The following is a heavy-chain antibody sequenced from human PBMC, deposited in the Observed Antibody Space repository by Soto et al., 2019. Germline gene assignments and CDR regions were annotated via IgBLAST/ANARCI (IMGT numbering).Heavy chain of an antibody. V-gene: IGHV3-13*04. J-gene: IGHJ6*02. CDR1: GFTFSNYD. D-gene: IGHD4-17*01. Sequence: GSLRLSCAASGFTFSNYDMHWVCQATGKGLEWISAIDTTGDTYYPGSVKGRFTISRENAKNSLYLQMNSLRAEDTGVYFCARGGYGAQGDYYGMDVWGQGTTVTAP. CDR3: ARGGYGAQGDYYGMDV. CDR2: IDTTGDT.